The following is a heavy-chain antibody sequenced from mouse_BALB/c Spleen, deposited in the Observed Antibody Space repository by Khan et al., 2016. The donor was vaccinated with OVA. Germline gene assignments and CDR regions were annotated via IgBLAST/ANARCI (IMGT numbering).Heavy chain of an antibody. Sequence: EVVLVVSGGDLVKPGGSLKLSCAASGFTFSSYSMSWVRQTPDKRLEWVATISSGGDYTYYPDSVKGRFTISRDNAKNTLYLQMSSLKSEDTAMYYCASHLTGSFAYWGQGTLVTVSA. J-gene: IGHJ3*01. D-gene: IGHD4-1*01. CDR1: GFTFSSYS. V-gene: IGHV5-6*01. CDR2: ISSGGDYT. CDR3: ASHLTGSFAY.